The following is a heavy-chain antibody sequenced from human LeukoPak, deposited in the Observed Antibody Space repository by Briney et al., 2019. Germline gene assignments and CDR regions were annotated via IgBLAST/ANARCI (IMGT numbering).Heavy chain of an antibody. CDR2: ISGSGATT. Sequence: GGSLRLSCAASGFSFRNYAMTWVRQAPGKRLEWVSAISGSGATTYYTDSVKGRFTISRDNSKNTLYLQMNSLRAEDTAIYYCARTAIVVVPAAHLMDVWGQGTTVTVSS. CDR3: ARTAIVVVPAAHLMDV. J-gene: IGHJ6*02. V-gene: IGHV3-23*01. D-gene: IGHD2-2*01. CDR1: GFSFRNYA.